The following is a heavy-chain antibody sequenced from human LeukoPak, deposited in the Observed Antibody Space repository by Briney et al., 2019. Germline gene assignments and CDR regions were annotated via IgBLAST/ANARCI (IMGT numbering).Heavy chain of an antibody. CDR2: IRSKAYGGTT. V-gene: IGHV3-49*04. D-gene: IGHD1-26*01. CDR1: GFTFSSYW. Sequence: GGSLRLSCAASGFTFSSYWMSWVRQAPGKGLEWVGFIRSKAYGGTTEYAASVKGRFTISRDDSKSIAYLQMNSLKTEDTAVYYCTRESYSGSYYPFDYWGQGTLVTVSS. J-gene: IGHJ4*02. CDR3: TRESYSGSYYPFDY.